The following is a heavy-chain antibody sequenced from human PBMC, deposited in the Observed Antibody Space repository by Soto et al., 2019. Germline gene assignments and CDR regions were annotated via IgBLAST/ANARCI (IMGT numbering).Heavy chain of an antibody. CDR2: ISYDGGNK. D-gene: IGHD2-2*01. Sequence: QEQLVESGGGVVQPGGSLRLSCVASGFSLINYGMHWVRQARGKGLEWVAVISYDGGNKQYADSVKGRHTISRDNSKNTLYLQLTSLKNEDTAMYYCARETQACRSANCFGFYSPWFVPWGQGTLVSVSS. J-gene: IGHJ5*02. V-gene: IGHV3-30*03. CDR3: ARETQACRSANCFGFYSPWFVP. CDR1: GFSLINYG.